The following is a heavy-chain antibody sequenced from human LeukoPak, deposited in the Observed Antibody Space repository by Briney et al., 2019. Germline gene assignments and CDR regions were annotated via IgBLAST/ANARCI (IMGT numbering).Heavy chain of an antibody. Sequence: GGSLRLSCAASGSTFSSYAMSWVRQAPGKGLEWVSAISGSGGSTYYADSVKGRFTISRDNSKNTLYLQMNSLRAEDTAVYYCAKQKSHRAVAETDYWGQGTLVTVSS. CDR2: ISGSGGST. V-gene: IGHV3-23*01. J-gene: IGHJ4*02. CDR3: AKQKSHRAVAETDY. CDR1: GSTFSSYA. D-gene: IGHD6-19*01.